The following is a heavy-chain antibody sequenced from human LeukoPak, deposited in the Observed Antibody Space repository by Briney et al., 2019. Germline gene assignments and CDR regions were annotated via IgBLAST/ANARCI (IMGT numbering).Heavy chain of an antibody. D-gene: IGHD3-22*01. V-gene: IGHV3-30*04. J-gene: IGHJ4*02. Sequence: RGSLRDSFAASGFTFSSYAMHWVRQAPGKGLEWVAVISYDGSNKYYADSVKGRFTISRDNSKNTLYLQMNSLRAEDTAVYYCARDPYYYDSSGYIDYWGQGTVATVSS. CDR1: GFTFSSYA. CDR2: ISYDGSNK. CDR3: ARDPYYYDSSGYIDY.